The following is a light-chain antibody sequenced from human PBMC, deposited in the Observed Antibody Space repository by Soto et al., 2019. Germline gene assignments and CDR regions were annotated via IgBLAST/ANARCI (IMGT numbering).Light chain of an antibody. CDR2: GAS. Sequence: EIVMTQSPATLSVSPGERATLSCRASQSVSSNLAWYQQTPGQAPRLLIYGASTRATGIPARFSGSGSWTEFTLTISSLQSEDFAVYYGQQYNNWPYTFGQGTKLEIK. V-gene: IGKV3-15*01. CDR3: QQYNNWPYT. J-gene: IGKJ2*01. CDR1: QSVSSN.